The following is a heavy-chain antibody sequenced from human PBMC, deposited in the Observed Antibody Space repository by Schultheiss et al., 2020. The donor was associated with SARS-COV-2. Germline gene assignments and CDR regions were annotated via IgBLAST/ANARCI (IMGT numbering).Heavy chain of an antibody. V-gene: IGHV1-18*01. D-gene: IGHD3-9*01. CDR3: SSCDILTGYQAFDP. J-gene: IGHJ5*02. CDR2: ISAYNGNT. Sequence: ASVKVSCKASGYTFTSYGISWVRQAPGHGLEWMGWISAYNGNTNYAQKLQSRVTITTDTSTSTAYMELSSLRTEDAAVYYCSSCDILTGYQAFDPWGQGTLVTVSS. CDR1: GYTFTSYG.